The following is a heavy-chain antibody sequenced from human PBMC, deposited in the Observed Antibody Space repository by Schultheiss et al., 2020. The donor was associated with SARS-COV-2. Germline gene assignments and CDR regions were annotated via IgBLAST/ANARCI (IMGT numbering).Heavy chain of an antibody. J-gene: IGHJ4*02. V-gene: IGHV3-20*04. CDR3: AREGGNPTVIVPATKLDY. D-gene: IGHD2-2*01. Sequence: GGSLRLSCAASGFTFDDYGMSWVRQAPGKGLEWVSGINWNGGSTGYADSVKGRFTISRDNAKNSLYLQMNSLRAEDTALYYCAREGGNPTVIVPATKLDYWGQGTLVTVSS. CDR1: GFTFDDYG. CDR2: INWNGGST.